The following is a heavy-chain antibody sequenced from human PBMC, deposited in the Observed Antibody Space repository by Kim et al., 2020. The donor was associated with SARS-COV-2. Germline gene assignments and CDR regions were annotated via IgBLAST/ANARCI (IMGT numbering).Heavy chain of an antibody. V-gene: IGHV3-23*03. D-gene: IGHD1-26*01. CDR1: GFIFGDYV. CDR3: ARSYSEDMRTYYFDF. CDR2: IYGGGSGT. J-gene: IGHJ4*01. Sequence: GGSLRLSCAASGFIFGDYVMSWVRQAPGKGLEWVSVIYGGGSGTFHADSVNGRFAISRDNYESTLYLHMASLRVEDTAIYYCARSYSEDMRTYYFDFCG.